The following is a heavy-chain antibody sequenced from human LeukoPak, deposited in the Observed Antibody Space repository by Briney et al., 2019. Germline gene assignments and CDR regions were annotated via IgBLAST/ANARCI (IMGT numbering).Heavy chain of an antibody. J-gene: IGHJ3*02. D-gene: IGHD5-18*01. V-gene: IGHV1-46*01. CDR2: INPSGGTT. CDR3: AKKLWSYGPHDAFDI. Sequence: ALVKVSCKTSGYTFTNYYIHWVRQAPGQGLEWLGIINPSGGTTTYAQNFQGRVTMTRDTSTSTAYMELSSLRAEDTAVYYCAKKLWSYGPHDAFDIWGQGTMVTVSS. CDR1: GYTFTNYY.